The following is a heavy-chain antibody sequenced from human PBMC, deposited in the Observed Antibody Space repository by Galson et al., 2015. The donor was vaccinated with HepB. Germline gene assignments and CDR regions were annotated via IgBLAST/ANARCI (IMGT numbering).Heavy chain of an antibody. CDR2: ISYDGSKK. Sequence: SLRLSCAASGFTFNTYAMHWVRQAPGKGLEWVAVISYDGSKKYCADSVKGRFTISRDNSKNTLFLQMNSLRAEDTAVYYCARDFPYFDYWGQGTLVTVSS. CDR1: GFTFNTYA. J-gene: IGHJ4*02. V-gene: IGHV3-30-3*01. CDR3: ARDFPYFDY.